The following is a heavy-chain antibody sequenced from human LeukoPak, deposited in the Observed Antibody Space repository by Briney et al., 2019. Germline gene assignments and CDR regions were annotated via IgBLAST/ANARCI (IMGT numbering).Heavy chain of an antibody. J-gene: IGHJ3*02. Sequence: GGSLRLSCAASGFTFSIYWMSWVRQAPGKGLEWVANIKQDGSEKYYVDSVKGRFSISRDNAKNSLYLQMNSLRAEDTAVYYCARDRARYFDWFPGLDAFDIWGQGTMVTVSS. CDR1: GFTFSIYW. V-gene: IGHV3-7*01. D-gene: IGHD3-9*01. CDR2: IKQDGSEK. CDR3: ARDRARYFDWFPGLDAFDI.